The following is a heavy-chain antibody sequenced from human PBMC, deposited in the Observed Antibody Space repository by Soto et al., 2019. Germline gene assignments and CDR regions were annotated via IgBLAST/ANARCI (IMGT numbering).Heavy chain of an antibody. Sequence: EVQLLESGGGLVQPGGSLRLSCAASGFTFSNYAMTWVRQAPGKGLEWVSGISGGGNSTYYADSVKGRFTISRDNSKNALYLQMNSLRAEDTAVYYCAKAESSGWSTRYGMDVWGQGTMVTVSS. D-gene: IGHD6-19*01. CDR1: GFTFSNYA. J-gene: IGHJ6*02. V-gene: IGHV3-23*01. CDR2: ISGGGNST. CDR3: AKAESSGWSTRYGMDV.